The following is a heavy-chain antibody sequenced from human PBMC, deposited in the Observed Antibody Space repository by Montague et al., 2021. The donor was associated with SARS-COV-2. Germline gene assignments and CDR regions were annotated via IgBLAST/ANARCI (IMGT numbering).Heavy chain of an antibody. CDR3: AKIVFQGGSNVFDN. Sequence: FLSLSCSASGFTFSGYGMSWVRQAPGKGLEWVSGFDNDGDSTYYTNSVKGRFTISRDIYKKTLYLQMNSLTAEDTAVYYCAKIVFQGGSNVFDNWGQGTLVTVSS. D-gene: IGHD5-24*01. J-gene: IGHJ4*02. CDR1: GFTFSGYG. CDR2: FDNDGDST. V-gene: IGHV3-23*01.